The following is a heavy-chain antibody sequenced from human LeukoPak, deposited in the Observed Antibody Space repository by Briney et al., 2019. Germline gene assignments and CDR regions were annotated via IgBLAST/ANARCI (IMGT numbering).Heavy chain of an antibody. D-gene: IGHD3-22*01. CDR3: ASLEGDSSGYHYFDY. J-gene: IGHJ4*02. V-gene: IGHV3-74*01. CDR2: INSDGSST. CDR1: GFTFSSYW. Sequence: GGSLRLSCAASGFTFSSYWMHWVRQAPGKGLVWVSRINSDGSSTSYADSVKGRFTISRDNAKNTLYLQMNSLRAEDTAVYYCASLEGDSSGYHYFDYWGQGTLVAVSS.